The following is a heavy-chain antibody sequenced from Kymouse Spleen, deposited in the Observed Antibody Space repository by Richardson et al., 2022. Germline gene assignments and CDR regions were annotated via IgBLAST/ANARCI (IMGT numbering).Heavy chain of an antibody. CDR2: IYYSGST. D-gene: IGHD4-11,IGHD4-11*01. CDR1: GGSISSSSYY. CDR3: ASSTVTTSHYYYYGMDV. Sequence: QLQLQESGPGLVKPSETLSLTCTVSGGSISSSSYYWGWIRQPPGKGLEWIGSIYYSGSTYYNPSLKSRVTISVDTSKNQFSLKLSSVTAADTAVYYCASSTVTTSHYYYYGMDVWGQGTTVTVSS. V-gene: IGHV4-39*01. J-gene: IGHJ6*02.